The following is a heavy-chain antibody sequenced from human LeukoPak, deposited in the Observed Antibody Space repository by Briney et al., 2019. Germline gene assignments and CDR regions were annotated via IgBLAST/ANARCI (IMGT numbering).Heavy chain of an antibody. Sequence: PSETLSLTCALYGGSFSGYYWSWIRQPPGKWLEWIGEINHSGSTNYNPSLKSRVTISVDTSKNQFSLKLSSVTAADTAVYYCARGGARYYYYYMDVWGKGTTVTVSS. CDR1: GGSFSGYY. V-gene: IGHV4-34*01. J-gene: IGHJ6*03. CDR3: ARGGARYYYYYMDV. D-gene: IGHD3-16*01. CDR2: INHSGST.